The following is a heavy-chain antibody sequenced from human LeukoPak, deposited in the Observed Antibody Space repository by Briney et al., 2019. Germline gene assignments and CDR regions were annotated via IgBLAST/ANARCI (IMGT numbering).Heavy chain of an antibody. CDR1: GYTFTSYY. Sequence: ASVKVSCKASGYTFTSYYMHWVRQAPGQGLEWMGIINPSGGSTSYAQKFQGRVTMTRDMSTSTVYMELSSLRSEDTAVYYCARDQYDSGYDSDYYMDVWSKGTTVTVSS. D-gene: IGHD5-12*01. V-gene: IGHV1-46*01. CDR2: INPSGGST. J-gene: IGHJ6*03. CDR3: ARDQYDSGYDSDYYMDV.